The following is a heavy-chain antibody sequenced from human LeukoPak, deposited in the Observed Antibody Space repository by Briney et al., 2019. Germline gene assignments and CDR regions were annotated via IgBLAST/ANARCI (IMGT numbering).Heavy chain of an antibody. J-gene: IGHJ3*02. V-gene: IGHV4-61*02. D-gene: IGHD6-19*01. CDR3: ARVPGIAVAGTEDAFDI. Sequence: SQTLSLTCTVSGGSISSGSYYWSWIRQPAGKGLEWIGRIYTSGSTNYNPSLKSRAAISVDTSKNQFSLKLSSVTAADTAVYYCARVPGIAVAGTEDAFDIWGQRTMVTVSS. CDR2: IYTSGST. CDR1: GGSISSGSYY.